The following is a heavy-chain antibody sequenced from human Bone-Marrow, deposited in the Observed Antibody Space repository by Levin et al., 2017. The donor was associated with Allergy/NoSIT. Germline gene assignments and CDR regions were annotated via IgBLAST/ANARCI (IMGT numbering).Heavy chain of an antibody. CDR2: ISSTTTTT. Sequence: LSLTCAASGFTFGSSNMNWVRQAPGRGLEWVAYISSTTTTTYYADSVQGRFTISRDNAKNSLYLQMNSLRAEDTAVYFCARDFGYGYRFDYWGQGTLVTVSS. CDR3: ARDFGYGYRFDY. V-gene: IGHV3-48*01. CDR1: GFTFGSSN. J-gene: IGHJ4*02. D-gene: IGHD5-18*01.